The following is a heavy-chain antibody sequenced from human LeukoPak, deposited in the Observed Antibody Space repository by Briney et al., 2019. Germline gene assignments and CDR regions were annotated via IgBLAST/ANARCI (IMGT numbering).Heavy chain of an antibody. D-gene: IGHD3-22*01. Sequence: GGSLRLSCAASGFTFSSYSMNWVRQAPGTGLEWVSYISSSSSIIYYADSVKGRFTISRDNAKNALYLQMNSLRVEDTAVYYCARAKTTYYYDSSSGYWGQGTLVTVSS. J-gene: IGHJ4*02. V-gene: IGHV3-48*04. CDR1: GFTFSSYS. CDR3: ARAKTTYYYDSSSGY. CDR2: ISSSSSII.